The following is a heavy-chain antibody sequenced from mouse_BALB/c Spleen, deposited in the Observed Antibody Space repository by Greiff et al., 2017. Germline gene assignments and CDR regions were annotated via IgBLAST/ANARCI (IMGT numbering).Heavy chain of an antibody. CDR3: TRRVYYGYDYYAMDY. Sequence: QVQLQQPGAELVQPGASVKLSCKASGYTFTSFWMHWVKQRPGQGLEWIGDINPSNGRTNYNEKFKSKATLTVDKSSSTAYMQLSSMTSEDSAVYYCTRRVYYGYDYYAMDYWGQGTSVTVSS. V-gene: IGHV1S81*02. D-gene: IGHD2-14*01. CDR2: INPSNGRT. J-gene: IGHJ4*01. CDR1: GYTFTSFW.